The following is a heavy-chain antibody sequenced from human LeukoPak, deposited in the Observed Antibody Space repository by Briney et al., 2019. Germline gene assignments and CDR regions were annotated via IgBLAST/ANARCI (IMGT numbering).Heavy chain of an antibody. Sequence: GGSLRLSCAASGFTFDTYAMSWVRQAPGKGLEWVSAISGSGGSTYYADSVKGRFTISRDNSKNTLYLQMNSLRAEDTAVYYCARELGSRPYFDYWGQGTLVTVSS. D-gene: IGHD1-26*01. CDR2: ISGSGGST. CDR3: ARELGSRPYFDY. V-gene: IGHV3-23*01. J-gene: IGHJ4*02. CDR1: GFTFDTYA.